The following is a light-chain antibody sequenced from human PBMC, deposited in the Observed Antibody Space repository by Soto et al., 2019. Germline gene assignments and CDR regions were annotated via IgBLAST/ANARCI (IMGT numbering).Light chain of an antibody. CDR3: LQHSSYPLT. J-gene: IGKJ4*01. CDR2: AAS. Sequence: DIQMTQSPSAMSASVGDRVTITCRASRGISNYLTWFQQKPGKVPKRLIYAASSLQSGVPSRFSGSGSGTEFTLNITSQQPEDVATYFGLQHSSYPLTFGGGTKVEIK. V-gene: IGKV1-17*03. CDR1: RGISNY.